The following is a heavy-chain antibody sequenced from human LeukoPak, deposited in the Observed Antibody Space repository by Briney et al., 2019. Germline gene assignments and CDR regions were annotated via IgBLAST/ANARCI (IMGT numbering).Heavy chain of an antibody. V-gene: IGHV3-30*03. CDR3: SCPAYGSGSYFEPDY. CDR2: ISYDGSNK. D-gene: IGHD3-10*01. Sequence: SGGSLRLSCAASGFTFSSYGMHWVRQAPGKGLEWVAVISYDGSNKYYADSVKGRFTISRDNSKNTLYLQMNSLRAEDTAVYYCSCPAYGSGSYFEPDYWGQGTLVTVSS. J-gene: IGHJ4*02. CDR1: GFTFSSYG.